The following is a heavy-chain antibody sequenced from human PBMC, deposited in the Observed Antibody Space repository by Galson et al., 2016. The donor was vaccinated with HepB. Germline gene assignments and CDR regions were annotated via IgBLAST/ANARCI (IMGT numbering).Heavy chain of an antibody. D-gene: IGHD6-13*01. Sequence: SLRLSCAASGFSFSSYGIHWVRQAPGKGLEWVAVISYDGIKKYYADSVKGRFTISRDNSKNTLSLQMNSLRPEDTAMYYCATDRNLYCTSWPLFGWFDPWGQGIQVTVSA. CDR3: ATDRNLYCTSWPLFGWFDP. J-gene: IGHJ5*02. CDR2: ISYDGIKK. V-gene: IGHV3-30*03. CDR1: GFSFSSYG.